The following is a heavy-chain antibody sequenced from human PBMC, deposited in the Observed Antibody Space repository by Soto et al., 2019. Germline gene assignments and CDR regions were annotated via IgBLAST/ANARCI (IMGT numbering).Heavy chain of an antibody. CDR1: GYTFTSYA. CDR2: INAGNGNT. D-gene: IGHD3-10*01. V-gene: IGHV1-3*01. J-gene: IGHJ5*02. CDR3: ACDGVGYYASGTWTS. Sequence: GASVKVSCKASGYTFTSYAMHWVRQAPGQRLEWMGWINAGNGNTKYSQKSQGRVTITRDTSASTAYMELSSLRSEDTAVYYCACDGVGYYASGTWTSWGQGTLVTVSS.